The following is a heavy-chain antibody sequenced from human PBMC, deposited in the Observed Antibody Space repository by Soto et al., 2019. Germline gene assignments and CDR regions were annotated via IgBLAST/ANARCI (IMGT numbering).Heavy chain of an antibody. J-gene: IGHJ4*02. CDR2: IYHSGAT. CDR3: ARDLGTGTDY. V-gene: IGHV4-4*02. D-gene: IGHD1-1*01. Sequence: QVQLQESGPGLVKPSGTLSLSCAVSGDSITSSNWWSWVRQAPGKGLEWIGEIYHSGATTYNPSLKSRATISVDPSNNHFSLKLTSVTAADTAVYFCARDLGTGTDYWCRGTLVTVAS. CDR1: GDSITSSNW.